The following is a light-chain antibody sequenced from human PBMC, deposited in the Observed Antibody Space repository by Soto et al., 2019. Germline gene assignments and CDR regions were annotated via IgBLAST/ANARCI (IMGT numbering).Light chain of an antibody. CDR1: NSNIGSKY. CDR2: RNN. J-gene: IGLJ2*01. V-gene: IGLV1-47*01. CDR3: AEWDNNLGGPA. Sequence: QSVLTQPPSASGTPGQRVSISCSGSNSNIGSKYVYWYQQLPGTAPKLLMYRNNQRPSGVPDRFSGSKSGTSASLAISGRRSEDEADYYCAEWDNNLGGPAFGGGTKLTVL.